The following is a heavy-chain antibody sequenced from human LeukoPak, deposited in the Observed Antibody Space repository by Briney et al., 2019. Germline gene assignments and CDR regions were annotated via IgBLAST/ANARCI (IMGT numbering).Heavy chain of an antibody. CDR2: TSSRGGST. Sequence: GGSLRLACTAPGFTFSDAAMSSVRQAPGKGLEWVSVTSSRGGSTYYSDSGKGRCSISRDNSKSALFLQMDSLRAEDTAVYYCGKDMQLSYWGQGILVTVSS. V-gene: IGHV3-23*01. CDR1: GFTFSDAA. D-gene: IGHD6-13*01. J-gene: IGHJ4*02. CDR3: GKDMQLSY.